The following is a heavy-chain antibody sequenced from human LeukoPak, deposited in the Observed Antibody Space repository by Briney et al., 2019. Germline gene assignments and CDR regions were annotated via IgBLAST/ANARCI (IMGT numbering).Heavy chain of an antibody. J-gene: IGHJ3*02. D-gene: IGHD2-2*01. CDR1: GGSISSSSYY. V-gene: IGHV4-39*01. CDR3: ARYYCSSTSCYDSDAFDI. CDR2: IYYSGST. Sequence: PSETLSLTCTVSGGSISSSSYYWGWIRQPPGKGLEWIGSIYYSGSTYYNPSLKSRVTISVDTSKNQFSLKLSSVTAADTAVYYCARYYCSSTSCYDSDAFDIWGQGTMVTVSP.